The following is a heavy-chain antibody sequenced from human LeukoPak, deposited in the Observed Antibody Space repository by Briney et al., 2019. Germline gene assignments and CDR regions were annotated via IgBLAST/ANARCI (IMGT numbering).Heavy chain of an antibody. Sequence: GASVKVSCKASGGTFSSYAISWVRQAPGQGLEWMGGIIPIFGTANYAQKFQGRVTITADESTSTAYMELSSLRSEDTAVYYCARRAGDGSSWPPEYFQHWGQGTLVTVSS. CDR3: ARRAGDGSSWPPEYFQH. CDR2: IIPIFGTA. CDR1: GGTFSSYA. V-gene: IGHV1-69*13. D-gene: IGHD6-13*01. J-gene: IGHJ1*01.